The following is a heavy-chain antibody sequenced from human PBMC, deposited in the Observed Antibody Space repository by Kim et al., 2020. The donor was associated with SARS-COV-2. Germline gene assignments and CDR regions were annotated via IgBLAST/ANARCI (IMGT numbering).Heavy chain of an antibody. J-gene: IGHJ5*02. CDR1: GASINSDC. CDR3: ARRVGVGVTATGMDP. Sequence: SETLSLTCAVSGASINSDCWAWIRQSPGKGLEWIGYFYDSGNTNYNPSLNSRASISVDTAKNQYSLKLTSVTAADTAVYYCARRVGVGVTATGMDPWGQG. V-gene: IGHV4-59*08. CDR2: FYDSGNT. D-gene: IGHD6-13*01.